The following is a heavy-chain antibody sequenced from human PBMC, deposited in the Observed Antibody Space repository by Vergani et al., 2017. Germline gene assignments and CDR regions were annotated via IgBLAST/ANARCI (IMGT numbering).Heavy chain of an antibody. Sequence: QVQLQESGPGLVKPSETLSLTCTVSGVSISSYYWSWIRQPPGKGLEWIGYIYYSGSTNYNPSLKSRVTISVDTSKNQFSLKLSSVAAADTAVYYCARVERSGWSRGDAFDIWGQGTMVTVSS. V-gene: IGHV4-59*01. CDR1: GVSISSYY. D-gene: IGHD6-19*01. J-gene: IGHJ3*02. CDR2: IYYSGST. CDR3: ARVERSGWSRGDAFDI.